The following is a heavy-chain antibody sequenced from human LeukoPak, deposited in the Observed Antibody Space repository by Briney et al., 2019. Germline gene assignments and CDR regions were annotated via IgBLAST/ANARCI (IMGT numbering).Heavy chain of an antibody. Sequence: ASVKVSCKASGYTFASYGISWVRQAPGQGLEWMGWISAYKGNTNYAQKLQDRVTMTTDTSTSTAYMELRSLRSDDTAVYYCARVAPIITHYGMDVWGQGTTVTVSS. J-gene: IGHJ6*02. CDR3: ARVAPIITHYGMDV. D-gene: IGHD1-14*01. CDR1: GYTFASYG. V-gene: IGHV1-18*01. CDR2: ISAYKGNT.